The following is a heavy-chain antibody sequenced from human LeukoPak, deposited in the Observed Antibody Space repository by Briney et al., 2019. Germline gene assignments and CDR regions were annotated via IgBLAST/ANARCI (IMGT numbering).Heavy chain of an antibody. CDR2: ISTYNDNT. Sequence: AASVKVSCKTSNYIFTNYGITWMRQAPGQGPEWLGWISTYNDNTYYPQKFQGRVTVYTDSSTSTAYMELMSLTSDDTAVYYCARSNSGSYYHFDYWGQGTLVTVSS. CDR1: NYIFTNYG. J-gene: IGHJ4*02. D-gene: IGHD1-26*01. V-gene: IGHV1-18*01. CDR3: ARSNSGSYYHFDY.